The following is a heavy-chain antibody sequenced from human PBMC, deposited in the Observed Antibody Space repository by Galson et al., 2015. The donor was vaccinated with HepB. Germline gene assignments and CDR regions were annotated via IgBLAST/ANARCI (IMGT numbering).Heavy chain of an antibody. CDR1: GFIFSSYW. CDR3: ARGKSILDN. Sequence: SLRLSCAASGFIFSSYWMTWVRQAPGKGLEWVANIKQDGTEKNYVDSVKGRFTISRDNAKNSLYLQMSSLRPEETAVYYCARGKSILDNWGQGTLVTVSS. CDR2: IKQDGTEK. J-gene: IGHJ4*02. D-gene: IGHD2-21*01. V-gene: IGHV3-7*03.